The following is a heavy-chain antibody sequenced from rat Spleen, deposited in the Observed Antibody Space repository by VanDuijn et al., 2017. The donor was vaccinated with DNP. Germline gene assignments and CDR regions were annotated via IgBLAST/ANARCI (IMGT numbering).Heavy chain of an antibody. CDR3: IRWNSGHFDY. J-gene: IGHJ2*01. Sequence: EVRLVESGGGLVQPGRSMKLSCAASGFTFSNYYMAWVRQAPTKGLEGVAYIGSDGYAPYYGDSMKGRFSISRDNAKSTLYLQMNSLRSEDMATYYCIRWNSGHFDYWGQGVMVTVSS. D-gene: IGHD4-3*01. V-gene: IGHV5-22*01. CDR2: IGSDGYAP. CDR1: GFTFSNYY.